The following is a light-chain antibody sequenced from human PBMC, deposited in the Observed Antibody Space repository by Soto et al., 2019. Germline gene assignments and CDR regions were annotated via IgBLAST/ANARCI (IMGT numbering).Light chain of an antibody. J-gene: IGKJ1*01. CDR3: QQYNSYPLT. Sequence: DIQMTQSPSTLYASVGDRVTISCRASQNINDYLAWYQQKPGKSPKALIYDASTLDSGVPSRFSGSGSGTEFTLTISSLQPDDFATYYCQQYNSYPLTFGQGTKVDIK. CDR2: DAS. V-gene: IGKV1-5*01. CDR1: QNINDY.